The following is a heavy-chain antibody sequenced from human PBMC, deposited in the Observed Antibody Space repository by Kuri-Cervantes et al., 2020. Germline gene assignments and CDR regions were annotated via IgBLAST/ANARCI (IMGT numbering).Heavy chain of an antibody. Sequence: GESLKISCAASGFTFSSYAMSWVRQAPGKGLEWVAVISYDGSNKYYADSVKGRFTISRDNSKNTLYLQMNSLRAEDTAVYYCAREMATVTKAFSGAFDIWGQGTMVTVSS. J-gene: IGHJ3*02. V-gene: IGHV3-30*01. CDR1: GFTFSSYA. D-gene: IGHD4-17*01. CDR2: ISYDGSNK. CDR3: AREMATVTKAFSGAFDI.